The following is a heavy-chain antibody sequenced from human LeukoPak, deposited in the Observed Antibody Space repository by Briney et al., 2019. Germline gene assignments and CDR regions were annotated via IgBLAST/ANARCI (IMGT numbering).Heavy chain of an antibody. Sequence: GGSLRLSCAASGFTFSSYGMHWVRQAPGKGLEWVAFIRYDGSNKYYADSVKGRFTISRDNSKNTLYLQMNSLRAEDTAVYFCTREAAAGIDYWGQGTLVTVSS. CDR1: GFTFSSYG. CDR2: IRYDGSNK. J-gene: IGHJ4*02. V-gene: IGHV3-30*02. CDR3: TREAAAGIDY. D-gene: IGHD6-13*01.